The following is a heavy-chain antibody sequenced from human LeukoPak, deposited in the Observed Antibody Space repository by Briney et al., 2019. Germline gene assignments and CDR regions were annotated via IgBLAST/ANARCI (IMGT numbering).Heavy chain of an antibody. J-gene: IGHJ4*02. CDR2: INHSGST. CDR3: ARGHYGSGSYKNYFDY. V-gene: IGHV4-34*01. CDR1: GGSFSGYY. Sequence: SETLSLTCAVYGGSFSGYYWSWIRQPPGKGLEWIGEINHSGSTNYNPSLKSRVTISVDTSKNQFSLKLSSVTAADTAEYYCARGHYGSGSYKNYFDYWGQGTLVTVSS. D-gene: IGHD3-10*01.